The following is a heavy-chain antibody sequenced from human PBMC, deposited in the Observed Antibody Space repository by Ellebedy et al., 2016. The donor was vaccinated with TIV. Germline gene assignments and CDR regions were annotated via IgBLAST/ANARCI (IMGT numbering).Heavy chain of an antibody. CDR3: ARGGSSRRFDD. Sequence: AASVKVSCKAPAYTFTAYYIHWVRQAPGQGLEWMGWINPHSGDTHYGDIPYALGFQGRVTMTRDTSISTAYLDLSSLRSDDTAVYYCARGGSSRRFDDWGQGTLVSVSS. D-gene: IGHD2-15*01. CDR2: INPHSGDT. J-gene: IGHJ4*02. V-gene: IGHV1-2*02. CDR1: AYTFTAYY.